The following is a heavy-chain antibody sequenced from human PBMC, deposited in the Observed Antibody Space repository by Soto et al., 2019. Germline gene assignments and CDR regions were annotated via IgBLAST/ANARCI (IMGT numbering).Heavy chain of an antibody. V-gene: IGHV1-24*01. Sequence: GASVKVSCKVSGYTLTELSMHWVRQAPGKGLEWMGGFDPEDGETIYAQKFQGRVTMTKDTSTDTAYMELSSLRSEDTAVYYCARGSEQRIWRYFQHWGQGTLVTVSS. J-gene: IGHJ1*01. CDR2: FDPEDGET. CDR1: GYTLTELS. CDR3: ARGSEQRIWRYFQH. D-gene: IGHD6-25*01.